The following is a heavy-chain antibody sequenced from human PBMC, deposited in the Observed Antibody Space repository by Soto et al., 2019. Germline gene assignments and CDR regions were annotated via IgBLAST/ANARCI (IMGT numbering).Heavy chain of an antibody. Sequence: QVQLVQSGAEVKKPGASVKVSCKASGYTFTSYAMHWVRQAPGQRLEWMGWINAGNGNTKYSQTFQGRVTITRDTSASTAYMELSSLRSEDTAVYYCARDEGVAAACTRIDYWGQGTLVTVSS. V-gene: IGHV1-3*01. CDR3: ARDEGVAAACTRIDY. CDR1: GYTFTSYA. CDR2: INAGNGNT. J-gene: IGHJ4*02. D-gene: IGHD6-13*01.